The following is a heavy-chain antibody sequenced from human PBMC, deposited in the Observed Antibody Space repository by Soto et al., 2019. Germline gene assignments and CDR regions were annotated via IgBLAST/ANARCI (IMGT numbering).Heavy chain of an antibody. J-gene: IGHJ4*02. CDR3: ARAPSIVGATWDY. CDR1: GFTFSSYA. Sequence: GGSLRLSCAASGFTFSSYAMHWVRQAPGKGLEWVAVISYDGSNKYYADSVKGRFTISRDNSKNTLYLQMNSLRAEDTAVYYCARAPSIVGATWDYWGQGTLVTVSS. D-gene: IGHD1-26*01. CDR2: ISYDGSNK. V-gene: IGHV3-30-3*01.